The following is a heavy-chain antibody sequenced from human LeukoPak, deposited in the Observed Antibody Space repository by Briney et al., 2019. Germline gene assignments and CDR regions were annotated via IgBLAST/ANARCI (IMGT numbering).Heavy chain of an antibody. CDR1: GGSFSGYY. Sequence: SETLSLTCAVYGGSFSGYYWTWIRQPPGEGLQWIGEINHSGSTTFNPSLKRRVTMSVDTSKNQFSLNLRSVTAADTAVYYCARGTDSSRNFDYWGQGTLVTVYS. V-gene: IGHV4-34*01. CDR3: ARGTDSSRNFDY. CDR2: INHSGST. J-gene: IGHJ4*02. D-gene: IGHD6-13*01.